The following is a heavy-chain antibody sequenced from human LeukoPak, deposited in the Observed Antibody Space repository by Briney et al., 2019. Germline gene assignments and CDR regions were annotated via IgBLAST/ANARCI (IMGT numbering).Heavy chain of an antibody. Sequence: GGSLRLSCGASGFTFSSYVLSWVRQAPGTGLEWVSTIDSRGTSTYYAASVKGRFTISRDNSKNTLHLQMNGLRAEDTAVYYCATRGTSATKYIESWGQGGLVTVSS. J-gene: IGHJ4*02. CDR1: GFTFSSYV. CDR3: ATRGTSATKYIES. D-gene: IGHD1-1*01. CDR2: IDSRGTST. V-gene: IGHV3-23*01.